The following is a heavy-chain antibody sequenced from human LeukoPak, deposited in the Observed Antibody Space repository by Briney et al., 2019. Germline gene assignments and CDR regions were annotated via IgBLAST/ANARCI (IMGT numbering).Heavy chain of an antibody. Sequence: PGGSLRLSCAASGFTFSSYGMSWVRQAPGKGLEWVSAISGSGGSTYYADSVKGRFTISRDNSKNTLYLQMNSLRSEDAAVYYCARDGGYCSGGNWACAFDMWGQGTMVTVSS. J-gene: IGHJ3*02. CDR3: ARDGGYCSGGNWACAFDM. CDR2: ISGSGGST. CDR1: GFTFSSYG. V-gene: IGHV3-23*01. D-gene: IGHD2-15*01.